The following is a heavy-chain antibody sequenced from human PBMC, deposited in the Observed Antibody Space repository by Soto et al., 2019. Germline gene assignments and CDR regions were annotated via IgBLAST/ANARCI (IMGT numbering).Heavy chain of an antibody. D-gene: IGHD2-15*01. CDR3: ARDEGIRSAWDY. J-gene: IGHJ4*02. Sequence: EVQLVESGGGLVQPGGSLRLSCAASGFTFSVYWMSWVRQAPGKGPEWVANIKEDGSEKYYVDSVEGRFSISRDNAKNSLYLQMNHLRAEDTAVYYCARDEGIRSAWDYWGQGTLVTVSS. CDR1: GFTFSVYW. V-gene: IGHV3-7*01. CDR2: IKEDGSEK.